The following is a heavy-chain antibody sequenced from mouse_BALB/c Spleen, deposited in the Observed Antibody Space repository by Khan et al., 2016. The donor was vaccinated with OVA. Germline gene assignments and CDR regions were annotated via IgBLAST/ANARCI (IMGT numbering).Heavy chain of an antibody. J-gene: IGHJ3*01. Sequence: QVQLQQPGAELVKPGASVKLSRKASGYTFTSYWMHWMKQRPGQGLEWIGEIDPSDTYTNYNQNFKGKATLTVDKSSSTAYMQLSSLTSEDGAVYYCARSYYFGSSTWIAYWGQGPLVTVSA. V-gene: IGHV1-69*02. CDR3: ARSYYFGSSTWIAY. D-gene: IGHD1-1*01. CDR1: GYTFTSYW. CDR2: IDPSDTYT.